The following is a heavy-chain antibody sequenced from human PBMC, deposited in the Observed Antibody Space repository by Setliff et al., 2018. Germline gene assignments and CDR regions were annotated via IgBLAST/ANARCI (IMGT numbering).Heavy chain of an antibody. CDR1: GDSISSGYYY. Sequence: SETLSLTCTVSGDSISSGYYYWSWIRQHPGKGLEWIGYISYSGTTYYNPSLKSPVTISIDTSKNQFSLKLSFVTAADTAIYYCARHDARGYYYYMDVWGEGTTVTVSS. D-gene: IGHD3-10*01. J-gene: IGHJ6*03. CDR2: ISYSGTT. CDR3: ARHDARGYYYYMDV. V-gene: IGHV4-39*01.